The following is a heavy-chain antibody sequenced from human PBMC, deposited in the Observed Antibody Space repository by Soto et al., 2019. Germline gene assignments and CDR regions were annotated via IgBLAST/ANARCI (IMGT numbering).Heavy chain of an antibody. Sequence: EVQLVESGGGLVQPGGSLRLSCAASGFTFSSYSMNWVRQAPGKGLEWVSYISRSSSTIYYADSVKGRFTISRDNAKNSLYLQMKSMRGEDTAVSYCAVVQAGTGQYGMDIWGKGTWVPVS. CDR2: ISRSSSTI. D-gene: IGHD2-2*01. CDR1: GFTFSSYS. V-gene: IGHV3-48*01. J-gene: IGHJ6*04. CDR3: AVVQAGTGQYGMDI.